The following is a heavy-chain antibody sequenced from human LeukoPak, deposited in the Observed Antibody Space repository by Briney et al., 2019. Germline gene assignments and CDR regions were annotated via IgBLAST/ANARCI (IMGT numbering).Heavy chain of an antibody. CDR2: YSDNT. CDR3: AKHATDDY. CDR1: GFTVSSNS. J-gene: IGHJ4*02. V-gene: IGHV3-66*03. Sequence: GGSLRLSCTVSGFTVSSNSMSWVRQAPGKGLEWVSIYSDNTHYSDSVKGRFTISRDNSKNTLYLQMNSLRAEDTAVYYCAKHATDDYWGQGTLVTVSS.